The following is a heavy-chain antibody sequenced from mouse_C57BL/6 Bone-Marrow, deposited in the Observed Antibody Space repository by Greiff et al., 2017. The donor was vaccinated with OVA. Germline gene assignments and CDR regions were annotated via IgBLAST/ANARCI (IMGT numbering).Heavy chain of an antibody. CDR3: AGLRYWYFDV. J-gene: IGHJ1*03. Sequence: VQLQQSGPELVKPGASVKISCKASGYSFTDYNMTWVKQSNGKSLEWIGVINPNYGTTNYNEKFKSKATLTVDTSSSTAYMQLSSLTSEDSAVYYCAGLRYWYFDVWGTGTTVTVSS. D-gene: IGHD2-2*01. CDR2: INPNYGTT. V-gene: IGHV1-39*01. CDR1: GYSFTDYN.